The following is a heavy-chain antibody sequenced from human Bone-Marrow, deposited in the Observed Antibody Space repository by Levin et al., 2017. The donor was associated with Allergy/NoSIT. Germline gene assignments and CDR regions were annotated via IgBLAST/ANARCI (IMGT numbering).Heavy chain of an antibody. CDR1: EYIVTSNH. J-gene: IGHJ4*02. CDR2: IHSGGNT. D-gene: IGHD6-19*01. Sequence: GGSLRLSCVVSEYIVTSNHMAWVRQAPGQGLEWVSMIHSGGNTYDADPVKGRFTISRDSSQNAVFLQMNSLRADDTAVYYCARWASVALDYWGQGTLVVVSS. V-gene: IGHV3-53*01. CDR3: ARWASVALDY.